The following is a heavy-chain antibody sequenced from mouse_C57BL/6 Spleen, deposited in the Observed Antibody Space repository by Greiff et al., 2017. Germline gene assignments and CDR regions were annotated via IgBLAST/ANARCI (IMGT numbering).Heavy chain of an antibody. CDR3: ARHDPLYGSSLYWYFDV. CDR1: GFTFSSYT. D-gene: IGHD1-1*01. Sequence: EVKLVESGGGLVKPGGSLKLSCAASGFTFSSYTMSWVRQTPEKRLEWVATISGGGGNTYYPDSVKGRFTISRDNAKNTLYLQMSSLRSEDTALYYCARHDPLYGSSLYWYFDVWGTGTTVTVSS. J-gene: IGHJ1*03. CDR2: ISGGGGNT. V-gene: IGHV5-9*01.